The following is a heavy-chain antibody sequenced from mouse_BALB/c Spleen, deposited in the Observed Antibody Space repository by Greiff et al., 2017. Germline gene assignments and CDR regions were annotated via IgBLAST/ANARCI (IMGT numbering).Heavy chain of an antibody. D-gene: IGHD2-3*01. J-gene: IGHJ3*01. V-gene: IGHV5-9-3*01. CDR2: ISSGGSYT. CDR3: ARNDGYYPFAY. CDR1: GFTFSSYA. Sequence: EVQVVESGGGLVKPGGSLKLSCAASGFTFSSYAMSWVRQTPEKRLEWVATISSGGSYTYYPDSVKGRFTISRDNAKNTLYLQMSSLRSEDTAMYYCARNDGYYPFAYWGQGTLVTVSA.